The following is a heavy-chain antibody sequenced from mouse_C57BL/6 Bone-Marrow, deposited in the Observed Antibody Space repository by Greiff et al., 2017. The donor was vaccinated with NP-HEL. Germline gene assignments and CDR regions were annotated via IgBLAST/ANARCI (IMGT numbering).Heavy chain of an antibody. CDR2: ISDGGSYT. CDR3: ARITTVVATPYWYFDV. D-gene: IGHD1-1*01. Sequence: EVQLQESGGGLVKPGGSLKLSCAASGFTFSSYAMSWVRQTPEKRLEWVATISDGGSYTYYPDNVKGRFTISRDNAKNNLYLQMSHLKSEDTAMYYCARITTVVATPYWYFDVWGTGTTVTVSS. V-gene: IGHV5-4*01. CDR1: GFTFSSYA. J-gene: IGHJ1*03.